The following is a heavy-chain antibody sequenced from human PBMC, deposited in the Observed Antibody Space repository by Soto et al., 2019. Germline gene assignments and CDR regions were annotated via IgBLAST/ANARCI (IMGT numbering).Heavy chain of an antibody. CDR3: ARIFLFLGKYDFWSGQSLSFDY. J-gene: IGHJ4*02. Sequence: KPSVTLSLTCAVSGYSISSGYYWGWIRQPPGKGLEWIGSIYHSGSTYYNPSLKSRVTISVDTSKNQFSLKLSSVTAADTAVYYCARIFLFLGKYDFWSGQSLSFDYWGQGTLVTVSS. D-gene: IGHD3-3*01. CDR2: IYHSGST. CDR1: GYSISSGYY. V-gene: IGHV4-38-2*01.